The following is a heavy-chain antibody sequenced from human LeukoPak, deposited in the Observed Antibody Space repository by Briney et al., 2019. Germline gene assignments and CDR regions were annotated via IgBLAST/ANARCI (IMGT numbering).Heavy chain of an antibody. CDR2: VNPRNGGT. J-gene: IGHJ4*02. CDR3: ARVRHSSSWYAEDY. V-gene: IGHV1-2*02. Sequence: ASVKVSCKASGYPFTGYYVHWVRQAPGHGLEWMGWVNPRNGGTHSAQKFQGRVSMTGDTSITTAYMELTGLTSDDTAVYYCARVRHSSSWYAEDYWGQGTLVTVSS. D-gene: IGHD6-13*01. CDR1: GYPFTGYY.